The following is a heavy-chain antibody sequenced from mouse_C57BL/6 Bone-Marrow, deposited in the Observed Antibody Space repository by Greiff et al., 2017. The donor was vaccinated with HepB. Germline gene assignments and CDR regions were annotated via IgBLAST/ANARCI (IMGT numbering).Heavy chain of an antibody. CDR1: GFTFSDDG. J-gene: IGHJ4*01. CDR2: IRSDSSTI. Sequence: EVQLVESGGGLVKPGGSLKLSCAVSGFTFSDDGKHWVRQAPEKRLEWVAYIRSDSSTIYYAETVKGRFTISRDNAKNTLFLQMTSLRTEDTARYYCARRGEYAIDYWGQGTSVTVSS. V-gene: IGHV5-17*01. CDR3: ARRGEYAIDY.